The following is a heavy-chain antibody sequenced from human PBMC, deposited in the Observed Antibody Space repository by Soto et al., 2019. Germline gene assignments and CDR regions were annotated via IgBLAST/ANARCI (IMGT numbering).Heavy chain of an antibody. D-gene: IGHD6-19*01. CDR1: GDSISSYV. CDR3: AREKAVASKGRLGP. CDR2: VHTSGST. J-gene: IGHJ5*02. V-gene: IGHV4-4*07. Sequence: SETLSLTCTVSGDSISSYVWSWIRQPAGKGLEWIGRVHTSGSTTYNPSLKSRVTMSVDTSKSQFSLKLTSVTAAAAAVYYCAREKAVASKGRLGPSGQGTLVT.